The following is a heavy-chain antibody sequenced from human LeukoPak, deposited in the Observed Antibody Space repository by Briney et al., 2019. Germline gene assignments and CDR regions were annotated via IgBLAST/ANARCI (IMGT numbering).Heavy chain of an antibody. CDR1: GGSINSYY. CDR2: IYTSGST. Sequence: PSETLSLTCTVSGGSINSYYWSWIRQPAGKGLEWIGRIYTSGSTNYNPSLKSRVTMSVDTSKNQFSLKLSSVTAADTAVYYCAREREVDYDILTGYRLIDYWGQGTLVTVSS. V-gene: IGHV4-4*07. D-gene: IGHD3-9*01. CDR3: AREREVDYDILTGYRLIDY. J-gene: IGHJ4*02.